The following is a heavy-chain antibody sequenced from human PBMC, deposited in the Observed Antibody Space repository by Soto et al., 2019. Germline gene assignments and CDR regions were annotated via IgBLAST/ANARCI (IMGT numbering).Heavy chain of an antibody. CDR3: ARERTQRLRYPTGGWFDP. D-gene: IGHD3-9*01. J-gene: IGHJ5*02. V-gene: IGHV1-2*04. CDR2: INPNSGGT. CDR1: GYTFTGYY. Sequence: QVQLVQSGAEVKKPGASVKVSCKASGYTFTGYYMHWVRQAPGQGLEWMGWINPNSGGTNYAQKFQGWVTMTRDTSISTAYMGLSRLRSDDTAVYYCARERTQRLRYPTGGWFDPWGQGTLVTVSS.